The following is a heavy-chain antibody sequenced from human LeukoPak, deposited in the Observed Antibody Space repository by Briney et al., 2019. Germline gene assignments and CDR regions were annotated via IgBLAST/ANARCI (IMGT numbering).Heavy chain of an antibody. CDR3: ATALNPSAFEV. Sequence: ASVKVSCKISGHTITDSFTDFYIHCVQQAPGKGLEWMGFVDPENGAVKYADKFQGRVTMTADKSMDIAYMELRSLRSDDTAEYFCATALNPSAFEVWGQGTLVSVSS. CDR1: GHTITDSFTDFY. J-gene: IGHJ3*01. V-gene: IGHV1-69-2*01. CDR2: VDPENGAV.